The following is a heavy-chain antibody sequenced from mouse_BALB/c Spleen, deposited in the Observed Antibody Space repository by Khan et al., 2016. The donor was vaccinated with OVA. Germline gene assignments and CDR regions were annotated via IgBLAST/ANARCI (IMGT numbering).Heavy chain of an antibody. CDR1: GYIFTNYG. D-gene: IGHD1-1*01. Sequence: QIQLVQSGPELKQPGETVKIPCKASGYIFTNYGMTWVKQAPGKGLKWMGWINTYTGEPTYADDFKGRFAFSLETSANTAYLQINNLKNEDTATYCCARTLYGSGYDYAMDYWGQGTSVTVSS. J-gene: IGHJ4*01. CDR3: ARTLYGSGYDYAMDY. V-gene: IGHV9-3-1*01. CDR2: INTYTGEP.